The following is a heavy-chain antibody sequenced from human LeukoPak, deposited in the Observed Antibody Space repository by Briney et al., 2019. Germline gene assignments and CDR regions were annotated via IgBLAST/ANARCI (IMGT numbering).Heavy chain of an antibody. CDR3: ARDTCSSTSCYFSTLAFDT. D-gene: IGHD2-2*01. CDR1: GYTFTSYD. CDR2: IIPIFGTA. J-gene: IGHJ3*02. Sequence: GASVKVSCKASGYTFTSYDISWVRQAPGQGLEWMGGIIPIFGTANYAQKFQGRVTITADESTSTAYMELSSLRSEDTAVYYCARDTCSSTSCYFSTLAFDTWGQGTMVTVSS. V-gene: IGHV1-69*13.